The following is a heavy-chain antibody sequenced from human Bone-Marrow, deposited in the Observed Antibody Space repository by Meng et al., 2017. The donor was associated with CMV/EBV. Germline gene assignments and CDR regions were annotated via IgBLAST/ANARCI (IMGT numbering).Heavy chain of an antibody. J-gene: IGHJ6*02. Sequence: GESLKISCAASGFTFSSYSMNWVRQAPGKGLEWVSSISSSSSCIYYADSVKGRFTISRDNAKNSLYLQMNSLRAEDTAVYYCARDGYSSSWYYYYGMDVWGQGTTVTVSS. CDR1: GFTFSSYS. CDR3: ARDGYSSSWYYYYGMDV. CDR2: ISSSSSCI. V-gene: IGHV3-21*01. D-gene: IGHD6-13*01.